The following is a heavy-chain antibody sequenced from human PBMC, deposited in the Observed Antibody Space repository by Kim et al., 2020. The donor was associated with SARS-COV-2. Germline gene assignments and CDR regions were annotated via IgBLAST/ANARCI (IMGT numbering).Heavy chain of an antibody. V-gene: IGHV3-23*01. CDR3: AKGRYAFN. J-gene: IGHJ4*02. Sequence: GGSTTYADSRKGRFTISRDNSKNTLYLQMNSLRAEDTAVYYCAKGRYAFNWGQGTLVTVSS. CDR2: GGST. D-gene: IGHD3-9*01.